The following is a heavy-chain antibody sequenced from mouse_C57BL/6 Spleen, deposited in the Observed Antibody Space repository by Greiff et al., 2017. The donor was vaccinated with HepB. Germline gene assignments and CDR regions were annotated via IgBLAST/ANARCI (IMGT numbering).Heavy chain of an antibody. J-gene: IGHJ4*01. CDR2: IYPGDGDT. CDR1: GYAFSSYW. CDR3: ARMEEDYAMDY. V-gene: IGHV1-80*01. D-gene: IGHD2-3*01. Sequence: QVHVKQSGAELVKPGASVKISCKASGYAFSSYWMNWVKQRPGKGLEWIGQIYPGDGDTNYNGKFKGKATLTADKSSSTAYMQLSSLTSEDSAVYFCARMEEDYAMDYWGQGSSVTVSS.